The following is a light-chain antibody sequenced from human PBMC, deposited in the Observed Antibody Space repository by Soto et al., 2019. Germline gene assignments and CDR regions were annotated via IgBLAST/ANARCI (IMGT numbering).Light chain of an antibody. CDR1: QILLHSNGYNS. V-gene: IGKV2-28*01. CDR2: LGS. J-gene: IGKJ1*01. Sequence: DIVMTQSPLSLPVTPGEPSSISCRSSQILLHSNGYNSLDLYLQKPGQSPQLLIYLGSNRASGVPDRFSGSGSGTDFTLKISRVEAEDVGVYYCMQALQTTPTFGQGTKVEIK. CDR3: MQALQTTPT.